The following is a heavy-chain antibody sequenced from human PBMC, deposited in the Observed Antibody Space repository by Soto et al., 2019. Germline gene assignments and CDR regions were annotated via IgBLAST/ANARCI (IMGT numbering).Heavy chain of an antibody. Sequence: QVQLVQSGAEVKMPGSSVKVSCKIFGGSFRSYIISWVRQAPGQGLEWMGRITPIHSKTNYAQKFQGRVTFTADMSTNTAYMEQSSLTSEDTAVYYCARGEGALVFWGQGTLVTVSS. J-gene: IGHJ4*02. D-gene: IGHD5-18*01. V-gene: IGHV1-69*02. CDR2: ITPIHSKT. CDR1: GGSFRSYI. CDR3: ARGEGALVF.